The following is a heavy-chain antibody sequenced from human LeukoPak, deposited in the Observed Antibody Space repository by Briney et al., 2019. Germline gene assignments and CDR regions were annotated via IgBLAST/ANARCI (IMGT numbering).Heavy chain of an antibody. J-gene: IGHJ4*02. CDR1: GVSFSGYY. V-gene: IGHV4-34*01. CDR2: INHSGST. D-gene: IGHD2-15*01. CDR3: ARVVVVFDY. Sequence: SETLSLTCAVYGVSFSGYYWSWIRQPPGKGLEWIGEINHSGSTNYNPSLKSRVTISVDTSKNQFSLKLSSVTAADTAVYYCARVVVVFDYWGQGTLVTVSS.